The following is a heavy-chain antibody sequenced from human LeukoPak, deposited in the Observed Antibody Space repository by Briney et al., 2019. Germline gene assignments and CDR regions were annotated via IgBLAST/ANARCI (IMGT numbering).Heavy chain of an antibody. CDR2: ISAYNGNT. CDR3: ARDLDHYGRRAFYY. V-gene: IGHV1-18*01. D-gene: IGHD3-10*01. J-gene: IGHJ4*02. Sequence: ASVKVSCKASGYTFSNYGISWVRQAPGQGLEWMGRISAYNGNTESTQKVQGRVTMTIDTSTSTAYMELGSLRSDDTAVYYCARDLDHYGRRAFYYWGQGTLVTVSS. CDR1: GYTFSNYG.